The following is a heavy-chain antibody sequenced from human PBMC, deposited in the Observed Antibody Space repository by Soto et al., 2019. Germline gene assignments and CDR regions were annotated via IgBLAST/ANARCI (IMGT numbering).Heavy chain of an antibody. CDR2: IYYNSDRI. J-gene: IGHJ4*02. V-gene: IGHV3-9*02. Sequence: EVKLVESGGGLVQPGRSLRLSCAASGFTSNDYAMHWVRQAPGKGLEWVSGIYYNSDRIDYGDSVKGRFAISRDNAKNSLYLQMNRLRPEDTAVYYCVKDVLPGGADYWGPGTLVTVSS. CDR3: VKDVLPGGADY. CDR1: GFTSNDYA. D-gene: IGHD3-16*01.